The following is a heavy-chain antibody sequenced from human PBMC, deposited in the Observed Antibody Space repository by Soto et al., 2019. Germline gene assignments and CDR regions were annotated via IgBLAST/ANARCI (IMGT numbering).Heavy chain of an antibody. CDR2: INAGNGNT. Sequence: ASVKVSCKASGYTFTSYAMHWVRQAPGQRLEWMGWINAGNGNTKYSQKFQGRVTITRDTSASTAYMELSSLRSEDTAVYFCARDTNYYGSGSGVDYWGQGTLVTVSS. CDR3: ARDTNYYGSGSGVDY. D-gene: IGHD3-10*01. CDR1: GYTFTSYA. V-gene: IGHV1-3*01. J-gene: IGHJ4*02.